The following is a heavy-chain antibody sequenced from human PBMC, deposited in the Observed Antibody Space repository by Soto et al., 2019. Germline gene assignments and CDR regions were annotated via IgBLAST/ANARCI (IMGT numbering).Heavy chain of an antibody. CDR2: ITNGAGLK. V-gene: IGHV3-30*04. CDR1: GFSFSAYA. D-gene: IGHD1-26*01. CDR3: AREGLVGTPRYFDS. J-gene: IGHJ4*02. Sequence: SLRLSCAASGFSFSAYAMHWVRQAPGKGLEWVTVITNGAGLKFYAETVQSRFSISRDNFNNILFLQMNSPTAEDTAVYYCAREGLVGTPRYFDSWGRGTLVTVSS.